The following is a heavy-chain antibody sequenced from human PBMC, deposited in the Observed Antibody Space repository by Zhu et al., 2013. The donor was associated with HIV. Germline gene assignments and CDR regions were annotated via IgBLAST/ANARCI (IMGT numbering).Heavy chain of an antibody. D-gene: IGHD6-13*01. CDR2: MNPNSGNT. V-gene: IGHV1-8*01. J-gene: IGHJ4*02. CDR3: ARGRDRVGSSWYYFDY. CDR1: GYTFTSYD. Sequence: VQLVQSGAEVKKPGASVKVSCKASGYTFTSYDINWVRQATGQGLEWMGWMNPNSGNTGYAQKFQGRVTMTRNTSISTAYMELSSLRSEDTAVYYCARGRDRVGSSWYYFDYWGQGTLVTVSS.